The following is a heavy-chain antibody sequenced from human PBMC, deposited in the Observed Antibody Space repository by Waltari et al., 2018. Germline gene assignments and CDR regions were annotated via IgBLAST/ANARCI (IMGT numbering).Heavy chain of an antibody. V-gene: IGHV1-69*13. Sequence: QVQLVQSGSEVKKPGSSVKVSCKASGGTFSSYAISWVRQAPGQGLEWMGGIIPSFGTANYEQKFQGRVTITADESTSTANMELSSLRSEDTAVYYWARDASIAARYFDYWGQGTLVTVSS. CDR2: IIPSFGTA. D-gene: IGHD6-6*01. CDR1: GGTFSSYA. J-gene: IGHJ4*02. CDR3: ARDASIAARYFDY.